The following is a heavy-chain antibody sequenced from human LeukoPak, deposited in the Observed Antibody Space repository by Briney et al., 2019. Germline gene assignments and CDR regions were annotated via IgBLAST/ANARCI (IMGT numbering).Heavy chain of an antibody. CDR2: IYSGGST. J-gene: IGHJ4*02. V-gene: IGHV3-53*01. CDR3: ARVPPNAFWSGYQPYYFDY. D-gene: IGHD3-3*01. Sequence: TGGSLRLSCAASGFTVSSNYMSWVRQAPGKGLEWVSVIYSGGSTYYADSVKGRFTISRDNSKNTLYLQMNSLRAEDTAVYYRARVPPNAFWSGYQPYYFDYWGQGTLVTVSS. CDR1: GFTVSSNY.